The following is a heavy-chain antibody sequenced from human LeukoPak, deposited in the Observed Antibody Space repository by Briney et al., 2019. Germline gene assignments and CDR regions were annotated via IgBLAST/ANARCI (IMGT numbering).Heavy chain of an antibody. Sequence: GGSLRLSCAASGFSFSDYYMTWIRQPPGKGLEWVSYIRISTKTIYYADSVKGRFTISRDNAKNSLYLQMNSLRAEDTAVYYCAELGITMIGGVWGKGTTVTISS. V-gene: IGHV3-11*04. D-gene: IGHD3-10*02. CDR1: GFSFSDYY. CDR3: AELGITMIGGV. CDR2: IRISTKTI. J-gene: IGHJ6*04.